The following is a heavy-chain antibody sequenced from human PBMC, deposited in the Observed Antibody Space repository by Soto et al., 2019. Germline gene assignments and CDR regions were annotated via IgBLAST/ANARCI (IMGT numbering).Heavy chain of an antibody. CDR2: IIPIFGTA. CDR3: ARDPRGNCSGGSCYYYGMDV. D-gene: IGHD2-15*01. CDR1: GGTFSSYA. Sequence: QVQLVQSGAEVKKPGSSVKVSCKASGGTFSSYAISWVRQAPGQGLEWMGGIIPIFGTANYAQKFQGRVTITADKSTSTAYTELSSLRSEDTAVYYCARDPRGNCSGGSCYYYGMDVWGQGTTVTVSS. V-gene: IGHV1-69*06. J-gene: IGHJ6*02.